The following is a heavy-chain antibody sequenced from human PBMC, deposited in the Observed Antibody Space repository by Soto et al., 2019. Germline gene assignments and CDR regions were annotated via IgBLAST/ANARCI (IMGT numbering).Heavy chain of an antibody. V-gene: IGHV4-39*01. CDR2: IYFSGST. CDR3: ASQRGGWYYAFDI. D-gene: IGHD6-19*01. Sequence: SGTLSLTCPVFGGSIPSSSFYWGWIRQPPGKGLEWIGSIYFSGSTYYNPSLKIRVTISVDTSKNQFSLKLSSVTAEDTAVYYCASQRGGWYYAFDIWGQGTMVT. CDR1: GGSIPSSSFY. J-gene: IGHJ3*02.